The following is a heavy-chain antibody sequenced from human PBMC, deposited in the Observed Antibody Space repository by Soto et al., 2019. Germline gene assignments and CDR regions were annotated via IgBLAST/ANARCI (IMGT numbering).Heavy chain of an antibody. J-gene: IGHJ6*02. V-gene: IGHV1-69*02. D-gene: IGHD2-21*01. CDR1: GHTFNSYS. Sequence: QVQLVQSGTEVKKPGSSVKVSCKASGHTFNSYSINWVRQAPGQGLEWMGRIIPVLDITNLTHKFQGRIPLTADSSTYATYMDLSSLRSEDTAGYYCKRGDSWGYYGLDIWGQGTTVTVSS. CDR3: KRGDSWGYYGLDI. CDR2: IIPVLDIT.